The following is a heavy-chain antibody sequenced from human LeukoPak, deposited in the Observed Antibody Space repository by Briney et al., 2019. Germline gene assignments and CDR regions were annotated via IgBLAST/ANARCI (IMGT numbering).Heavy chain of an antibody. D-gene: IGHD6-19*01. CDR1: GFTFDDYA. CDR3: AKEGIAVAGTMNNWFDP. V-gene: IGHV3-9*01. Sequence: GRSLRLSCAASGFTFDDYAMHWVRHAPGKGLEWVSGIRWNSGSIGYADSVKGRFTISRDNAKNSLYLQMNSLRAEDTALYYCAKEGIAVAGTMNNWFDPWGQGTLVTVSS. CDR2: IRWNSGSI. J-gene: IGHJ5*02.